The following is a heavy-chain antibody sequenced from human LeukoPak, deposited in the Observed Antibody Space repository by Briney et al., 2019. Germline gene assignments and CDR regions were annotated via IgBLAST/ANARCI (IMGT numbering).Heavy chain of an antibody. CDR2: VYYSGST. CDR1: GGSIGTYY. Sequence: SETLSLTCTVSGGSIGTYYWSWIRQPPGKGLEWIGYVYYSGSTNYHPSLKSRITISVDTSKNQCSLTLSSVTAADTAVYYCVRNGYCIGSYCYGYYYYMDVWGTGITVSVSS. D-gene: IGHD2-15*01. J-gene: IGHJ6*03. V-gene: IGHV4-59*01. CDR3: VRNGYCIGSYCYGYYYYMDV.